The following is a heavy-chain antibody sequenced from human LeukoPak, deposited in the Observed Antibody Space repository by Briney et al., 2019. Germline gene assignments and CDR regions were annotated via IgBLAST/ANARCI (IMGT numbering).Heavy chain of an antibody. CDR1: GFTFSSYN. CDR2: ISSSGSSI. J-gene: IGHJ5*01. CDR3: LRRKANSDGEFDF. D-gene: IGHD3-10*01. Sequence: GGSLRLSCAASGFTFSSYNMNWVRQAPGKGLDWVSYISSSGSSITYADSVKGRFTISRDNVKNSQYLQMNSLRAEDTAVYSCLRRKANSDGEFDFWGQGALVTVSS. V-gene: IGHV3-48*04.